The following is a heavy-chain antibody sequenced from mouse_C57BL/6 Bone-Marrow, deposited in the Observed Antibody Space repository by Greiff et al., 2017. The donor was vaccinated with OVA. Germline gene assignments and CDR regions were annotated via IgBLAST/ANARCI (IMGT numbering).Heavy chain of an antibody. Sequence: VQLQQPGAELVMPGASVKLSFKASGYTFTSYWMHWVKRRPGQGLEWIGEIDPSDSYTNYHQKFKGKSTLTVDKSSSAAYMQLSSLTSEDDAVYYGARGGDYDYFDDWGRGTALTVSS. CDR2: IDPSDSYT. V-gene: IGHV1-69*01. CDR3: ARGGDYDYFDD. J-gene: IGHJ2*01. D-gene: IGHD2-4*01. CDR1: GYTFTSYW.